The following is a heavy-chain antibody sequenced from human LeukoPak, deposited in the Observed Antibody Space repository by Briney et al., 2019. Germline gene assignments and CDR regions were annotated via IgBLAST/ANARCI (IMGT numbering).Heavy chain of an antibody. D-gene: IGHD3-9*01. CDR3: ARDRHFDWLSSRFNFDY. V-gene: IGHV1-18*01. Sequence: GASVKVSCKASGYTFTSYGISWVRQAPGQGLEWMGWISAYNGNTNYAQKLQGRVTMTTDTSTSTAYMELRSLRSDDTAVYYCARDRHFDWLSSRFNFDYWGQGTLVTVSS. CDR2: ISAYNGNT. J-gene: IGHJ4*02. CDR1: GYTFTSYG.